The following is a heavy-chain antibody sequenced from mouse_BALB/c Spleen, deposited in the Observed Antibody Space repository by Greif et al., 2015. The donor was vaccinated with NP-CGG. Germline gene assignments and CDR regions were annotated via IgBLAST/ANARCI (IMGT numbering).Heavy chain of an antibody. J-gene: IGHJ3*01. CDR2: IDTSDSYT. V-gene: IGHV1-69*01. Sequence: VQLQQSGAELVMPGASVKMSCKASGYTFTDYWMHWVKQRPGQGLEWIGAIDTSDSYTSHNQKFKGKATLTVDESSSTAYMQLSSLTSEDSAVYYCARGGYGNYLAWFAYWGQGTLVTVSA. CDR1: GYTFTDYW. CDR3: ARGGYGNYLAWFAY. D-gene: IGHD2-10*02.